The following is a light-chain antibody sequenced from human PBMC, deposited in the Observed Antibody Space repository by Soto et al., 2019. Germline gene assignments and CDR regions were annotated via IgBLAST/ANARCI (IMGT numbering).Light chain of an antibody. J-gene: IGLJ1*01. CDR3: SSFTSISPFV. Sequence: SVLTQPASVSGSPGQSITISCTGTSSDVGGYNYVSWYQQDPGTAPKLLIYEVSNRPSGVSSRFSGSKSGNTASLTISGLQAEDYADYYCSSFTSISPFVFGTG. V-gene: IGLV2-14*01. CDR2: EVS. CDR1: SSDVGGYNY.